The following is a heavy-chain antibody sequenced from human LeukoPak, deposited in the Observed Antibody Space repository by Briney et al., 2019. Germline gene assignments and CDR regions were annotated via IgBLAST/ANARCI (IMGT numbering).Heavy chain of an antibody. Sequence: PGGSLRLSCAASGFSVSSNYMSWVRQAPGKGLEWVSVIYSGGSTYYADSVKGRFTISRDNSKNTVYLQMNSLRAEDTAVYYCAKDSAAMEHDYWGQGTLVTVSS. D-gene: IGHD5-18*01. CDR3: AKDSAAMEHDY. CDR2: IYSGGST. CDR1: GFSVSSNY. J-gene: IGHJ4*02. V-gene: IGHV3-66*01.